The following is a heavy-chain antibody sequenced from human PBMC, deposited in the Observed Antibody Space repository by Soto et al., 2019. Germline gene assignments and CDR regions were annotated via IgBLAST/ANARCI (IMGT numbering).Heavy chain of an antibody. CDR2: ISGSGGST. V-gene: IGHV3-23*01. J-gene: IGHJ4*02. D-gene: IGHD3-22*01. CDR3: AKSPWYYDSSGYSYYFDY. Sequence: GGSLRLSCAASGFTFSSYAMSWVRQAPGKGLEWVSAISGSGGSTYYADSVKGRFTISRDNSKNTLYLQMNSLRAEDTAVYYCAKSPWYYDSSGYSYYFDYWGQGTLVTVSS. CDR1: GFTFSSYA.